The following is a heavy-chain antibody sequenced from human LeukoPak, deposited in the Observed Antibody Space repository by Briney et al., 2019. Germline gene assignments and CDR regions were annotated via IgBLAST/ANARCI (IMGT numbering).Heavy chain of an antibody. J-gene: IGHJ4*02. D-gene: IGHD3-3*01. CDR1: GCTFSSYA. Sequence: GGSLRLSCAGSGCTFSSYAMSWVRQAPGKGLEWVSAISGSGGSTYYADSVKGRFTISRDNSKNTLYLQMNSLRAEDTAVYYCAKDLDFWSGYSSYWGQGTLVTVSS. CDR3: AKDLDFWSGYSSY. CDR2: ISGSGGST. V-gene: IGHV3-23*01.